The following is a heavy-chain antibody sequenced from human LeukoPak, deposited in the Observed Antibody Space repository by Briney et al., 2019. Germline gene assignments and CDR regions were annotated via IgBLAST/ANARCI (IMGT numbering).Heavy chain of an antibody. CDR1: GYTLTGYY. V-gene: IGHV1-2*02. D-gene: IGHD3-22*01. J-gene: IGHJ6*02. CDR2: INPNSGGT. Sequence: APVKVSCKASGYTLTGYYMHWVRQAPGQGLEWMGWINPNSGGTNYAQKFQGRVTMTRDTSISTAYMELSRLGSDDTAVYYCARDRVYYYDSSGPTRGMDVWGQGTTVTVSS. CDR3: ARDRVYYYDSSGPTRGMDV.